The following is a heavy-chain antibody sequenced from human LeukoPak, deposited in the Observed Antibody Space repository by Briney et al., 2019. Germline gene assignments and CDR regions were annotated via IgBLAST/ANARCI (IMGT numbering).Heavy chain of an antibody. CDR1: GGSISSSSYC. CDR2: IYYSGST. CDR3: ARQRGPFDY. J-gene: IGHJ4*02. Sequence: SETLSLTCTVSGGSISSSSYCWGWIRQPPGKGLEWIGNIYYSGSTYSNPSLKSRVTISVDTSKNQFSLKLSSVTAADTAVYYCARQRGPFDYWGQGTLVTVSS. V-gene: IGHV4-39*01.